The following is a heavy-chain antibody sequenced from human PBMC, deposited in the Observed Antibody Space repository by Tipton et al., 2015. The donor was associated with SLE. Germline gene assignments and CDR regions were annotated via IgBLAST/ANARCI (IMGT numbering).Heavy chain of an antibody. V-gene: IGHV4-59*01. Sequence: TLSLTCTVSGGSISSYSWSWIRQPPGKGLEWFGCIYYRGNTAYNTSLKSRVTMSVDTSKKQVSLKLSSVTAADTAVYYCARDQEMASGENRFDPWGQGTLVTVSS. D-gene: IGHD5-24*01. CDR1: GGSISSYS. J-gene: IGHJ5*02. CDR2: IYYRGNT. CDR3: ARDQEMASGENRFDP.